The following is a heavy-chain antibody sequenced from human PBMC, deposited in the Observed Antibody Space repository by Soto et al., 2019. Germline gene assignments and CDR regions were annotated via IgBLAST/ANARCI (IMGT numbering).Heavy chain of an antibody. J-gene: IGHJ4*02. CDR2: ISGSGGST. V-gene: IGHV3-23*01. CDR1: GFTFSSYA. CDR3: AKSATAAAGTVGGLCFDY. D-gene: IGHD6-13*01. Sequence: PGGSLRLSCAACGFTFSSYAMSWVRQAPGKGLEWVSAISGSGGSTYYADSVKGRFTISRDNSKNTLYLQMNSLRVEDTAVYYCAKSATAAAGTVGGLCFDYWGQGTLVTVSS.